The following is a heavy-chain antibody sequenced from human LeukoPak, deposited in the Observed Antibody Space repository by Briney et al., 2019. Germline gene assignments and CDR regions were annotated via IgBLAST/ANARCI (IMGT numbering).Heavy chain of an antibody. CDR3: ARDDPGGIDS. J-gene: IGHJ4*02. D-gene: IGHD1-1*01. CDR1: GFTFSSYP. CDR2: TSHDEVTK. Sequence: GGSLRLSCAASGFTFSSYPMHWVRQAPGKGLEWVAITSHDEVTKYYADSVKGRITISKDNSKNTLYLQMNSLTPEDTAVYYCARDDPGGIDSWGQGTLVTVSS. V-gene: IGHV3-30-3*01.